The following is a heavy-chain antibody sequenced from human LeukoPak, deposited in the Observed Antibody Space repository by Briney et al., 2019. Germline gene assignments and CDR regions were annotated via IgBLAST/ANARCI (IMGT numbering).Heavy chain of an antibody. CDR1: GFTFSSYA. CDR3: VGSSSWYPNDAFDI. Sequence: PGRSLRLSCAASGFTFSSYAMHWVRQAPGKGLEWVAVISYDGSNKYYADPVKGRFTISRDNSKNTLYLQMNSLRAEDTAVYYCVGSSSWYPNDAFDIWGQGTMVTVSS. J-gene: IGHJ3*02. V-gene: IGHV3-30*04. D-gene: IGHD6-13*01. CDR2: ISYDGSNK.